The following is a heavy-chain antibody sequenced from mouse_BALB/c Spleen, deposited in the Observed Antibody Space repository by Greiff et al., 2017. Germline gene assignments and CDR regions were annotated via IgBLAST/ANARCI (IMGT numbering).Heavy chain of an antibody. Sequence: EVKVEESGGGLVQPGGSMKLSCAASGFTFSDAWMDWVRQSPEKGLEWVAEIRSKANNHATSYAESVKGRFTISRDDSKSSVYLQMNSVRAEDTGIYYCTRDTTVVAWDFDVWGAGTTVTVSS. J-gene: IGHJ1*01. CDR2: IRSKANNHAT. V-gene: IGHV6-6*01. D-gene: IGHD1-1*01. CDR3: TRDTTVVAWDFDV. CDR1: GFTFSDAW.